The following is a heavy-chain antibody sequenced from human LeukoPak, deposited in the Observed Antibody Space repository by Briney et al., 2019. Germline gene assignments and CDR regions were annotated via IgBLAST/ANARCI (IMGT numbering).Heavy chain of an antibody. V-gene: IGHV1-2*02. Sequence: GASVKVSCKASGYTFTGYYMHWVRQAPGQGLEWMGWINPNSGGTNYAQKFQGRVTMTRDTSISTAYMELSRLRSDDTAVYYCARGPYEGFGELLFIHWGQGTLVTVSS. CDR1: GYTFTGYY. D-gene: IGHD3-10*01. CDR2: INPNSGGT. CDR3: ARGPYEGFGELLFIH. J-gene: IGHJ4*02.